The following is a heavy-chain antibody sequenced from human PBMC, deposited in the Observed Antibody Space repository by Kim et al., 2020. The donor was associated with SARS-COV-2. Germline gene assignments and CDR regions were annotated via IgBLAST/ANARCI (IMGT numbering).Heavy chain of an antibody. CDR2: ISSNGGST. J-gene: IGHJ4*02. D-gene: IGHD3-22*01. CDR1: GFTFSSYA. V-gene: IGHV3-64D*06. CDR3: VNDYYDGSGYYWG. Sequence: GGSLRLSCSASGFTFSSYAMHWVRQAPGKGLEYVSAISSNGGSTYYADSVKGRFTISRDNSKNTLYLQMSSLRAEDTAVYYCVNDYYDGSGYYWGWGQGTLVTVSS.